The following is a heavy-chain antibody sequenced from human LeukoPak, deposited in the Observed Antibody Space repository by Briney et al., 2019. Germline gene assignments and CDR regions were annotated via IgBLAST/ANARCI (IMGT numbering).Heavy chain of an antibody. V-gene: IGHV3-11*01. D-gene: IGHD3-22*01. CDR3: ARESYDYDSSGYYVYYFDY. CDR1: GFTFSDYY. J-gene: IGHJ4*02. Sequence: PGGSLRLSCATSGFTFSDYYIGSVRQAPGKGLGWVSSISSSGSTIYYADSVKGRFTISSDNAKNSLYLQMHSLRAEDTAVYYCARESYDYDSSGYYVYYFDYWGQGTLVTVSS. CDR2: ISSSGSTI.